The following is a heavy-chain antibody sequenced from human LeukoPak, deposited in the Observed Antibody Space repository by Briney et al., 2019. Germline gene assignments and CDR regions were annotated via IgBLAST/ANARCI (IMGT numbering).Heavy chain of an antibody. CDR1: GFTFSSYA. CDR3: AKGAPKVGANIFDY. V-gene: IGHV3-23*01. D-gene: IGHD1-26*01. J-gene: IGHJ4*02. CDR2: ISGSGDST. Sequence: PGGSLRLSCAASGFTFSSYAMSGVPQAPGEGVEWVSAISGSGDSTYYADPGKPRLTISRDNSENTLYLQMNSLRAEDTGVYYCAKGAPKVGANIFDYWGQGTLVTVSS.